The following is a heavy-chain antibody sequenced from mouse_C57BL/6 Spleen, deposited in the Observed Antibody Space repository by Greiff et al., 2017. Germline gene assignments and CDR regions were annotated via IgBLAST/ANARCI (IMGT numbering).Heavy chain of an antibody. J-gene: IGHJ3*01. V-gene: IGHV1-76*01. CDR3: ARGGNYYYGGPFAY. CDR2: IYPGSGNT. Sequence: QVQLQQSGAELVRPGASVKLSCKASGYTFTDYYINWVKQRPGQGLEWIARIYPGSGNTYYNEKFKGKATLTAEKSSSTAYMQLSSLTSEDSAVYFCARGGNYYYGGPFAYWGQGTLVTVSA. D-gene: IGHD1-1*01. CDR1: GYTFTDYY.